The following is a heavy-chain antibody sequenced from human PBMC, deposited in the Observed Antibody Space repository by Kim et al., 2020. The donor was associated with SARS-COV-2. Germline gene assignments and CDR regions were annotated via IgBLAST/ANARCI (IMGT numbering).Heavy chain of an antibody. V-gene: IGHV4-59*08. Sequence: SETLSLTCTVSGGSISSYYWSWIRQPPGKGLEWIGYIYYSGSTNYNPSLKSRVTISVDTSKNQISLKLSSVTAADTAAYYCARRNYYDSSGYYGDWGQGTLVAVSS. D-gene: IGHD3-22*01. CDR2: IYYSGST. CDR1: GGSISSYY. CDR3: ARRNYYDSSGYYGD. J-gene: IGHJ4*02.